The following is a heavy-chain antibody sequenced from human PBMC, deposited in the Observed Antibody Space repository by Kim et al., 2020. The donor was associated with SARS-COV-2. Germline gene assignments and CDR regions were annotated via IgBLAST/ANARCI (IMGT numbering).Heavy chain of an antibody. V-gene: IGHV3-15*01. CDR3: TTDRSGPTSYGSGSYYGY. J-gene: IGHJ4*02. Sequence: KGRVTISRDDSKNTLYLQMNSLNTEDTAVYYCTTDRSGPTSYGSGSYYGYWGQGTLVTVSS. D-gene: IGHD3-10*01.